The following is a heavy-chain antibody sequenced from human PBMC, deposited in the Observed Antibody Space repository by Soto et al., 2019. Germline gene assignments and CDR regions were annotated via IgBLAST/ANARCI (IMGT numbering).Heavy chain of an antibody. CDR3: SGSITGTIHRDY. Sequence: VHLVESGGGLVQPGGSLKLSCVVSGFTFSGYALHWVRQASGKGLEWVGRIRSKANSYATAYAASVKGRFTISRDDSKSTADLQMNSLKTEDTAVYYGSGSITGTIHRDYWVQGTLVTVS. J-gene: IGHJ4*02. D-gene: IGHD1-7*01. CDR1: GFTFSGYA. V-gene: IGHV3-73*01. CDR2: IRSKANSYAT.